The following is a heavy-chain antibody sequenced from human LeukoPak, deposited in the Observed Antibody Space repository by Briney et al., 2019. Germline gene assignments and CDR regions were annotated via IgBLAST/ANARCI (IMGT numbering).Heavy chain of an antibody. CDR3: ARGIYSSSWYSNYYYYYMDV. CDR1: GFTFSSYW. D-gene: IGHD6-13*01. Sequence: GGSLRLSCAASGFTFSSYWMSWVRQAPGKGLEWVANIKQDGSEKYYVDSVKGRFTISRDNAKNSLYLQMNSLRAEDTAAYYCARGIYSSSWYSNYYYYYMDVWGKGTTVTVSS. CDR2: IKQDGSEK. J-gene: IGHJ6*03. V-gene: IGHV3-7*01.